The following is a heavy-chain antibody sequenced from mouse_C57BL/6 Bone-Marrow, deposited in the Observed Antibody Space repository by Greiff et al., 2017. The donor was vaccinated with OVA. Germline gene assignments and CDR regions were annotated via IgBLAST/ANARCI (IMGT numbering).Heavy chain of an antibody. D-gene: IGHD2-3*01. CDR2: IYPRSGNT. J-gene: IGHJ3*01. V-gene: IGHV1-81*01. Sequence: VQLQQSGAELARPGASVKLSCKASGYTFTSYGISWVKQRTGQGLEWIGEIYPRSGNTYYNEKFKGKATLTADKSSSTAYMELRSLTSEDSAVCFCARRGWLLSAWFAYWGQGTLVTVSA. CDR1: GYTFTSYG. CDR3: ARRGWLLSAWFAY.